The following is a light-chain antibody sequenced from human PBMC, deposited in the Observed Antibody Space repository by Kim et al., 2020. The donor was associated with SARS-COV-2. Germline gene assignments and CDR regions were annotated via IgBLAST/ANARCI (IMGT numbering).Light chain of an antibody. V-gene: IGKV1-39*01. CDR3: QQSHSFPRT. J-gene: IGKJ2*02. CDR2: DAS. Sequence: SASVGDRVTITCRASQSISTFLTWYQQTPGKAPRLLIYDASSLQTGVPSRFSGSGSGTDFTLTISSLRREDFATYYCQQSHSFPRTFGQGTKLEI. CDR1: QSISTF.